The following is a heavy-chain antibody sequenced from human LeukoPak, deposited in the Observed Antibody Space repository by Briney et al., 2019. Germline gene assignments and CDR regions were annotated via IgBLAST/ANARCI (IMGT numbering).Heavy chain of an antibody. Sequence: ASVKDSCKASGYTFTNYDINWVRQATGQGLEWMGWMNTNSGNTGYAQKFQGRVTMTRDTSISTAYMELSSLRSDDTAVYYCARVTGSIDYWGQGTLVTVSS. CDR3: ARVTGSIDY. D-gene: IGHD1-26*01. V-gene: IGHV1-8*01. CDR2: MNTNSGNT. J-gene: IGHJ4*02. CDR1: GYTFTNYD.